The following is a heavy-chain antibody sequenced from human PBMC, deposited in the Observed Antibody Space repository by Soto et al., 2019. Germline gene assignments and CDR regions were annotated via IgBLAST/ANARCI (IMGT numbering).Heavy chain of an antibody. CDR1: GFTFSSYA. CDR2: IIGSGGSGGST. D-gene: IGHD6-13*01. CDR3: AKSVGTSSWYKFDS. V-gene: IGHV3-23*01. Sequence: GGSLRLSCAASGFTFSSYAMSWVRQAPGKGLEWVSSIIGSGGSGGSTYYADSVKGRFTISRDNSKNTLYLQMNSLRAEDTAVYYCAKSVGTSSWYKFDSWGQGTVVTVSS. J-gene: IGHJ4*02.